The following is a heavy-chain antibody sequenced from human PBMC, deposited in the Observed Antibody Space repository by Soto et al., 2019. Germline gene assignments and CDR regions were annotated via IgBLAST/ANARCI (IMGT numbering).Heavy chain of an antibody. J-gene: IGHJ3*02. Sequence: EVQLLESGGGLVQPGGSLRLSCAASGFTFSSYAMSWVRQAPGKGLEWVSAISGSGGSTYYADSVKGRFTISSDNSKNTLYLQMNSLRAEDTAVYYCAKDGASVRYFDWLDENAFDIWGQGTMVTVSS. V-gene: IGHV3-23*01. CDR2: ISGSGGST. CDR3: AKDGASVRYFDWLDENAFDI. D-gene: IGHD3-9*01. CDR1: GFTFSSYA.